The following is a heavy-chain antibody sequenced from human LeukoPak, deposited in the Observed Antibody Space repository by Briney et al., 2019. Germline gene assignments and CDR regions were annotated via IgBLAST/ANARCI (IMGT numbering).Heavy chain of an antibody. J-gene: IGHJ2*01. V-gene: IGHV3-53*01. Sequence: GGSLRLSCAASGFTFSSYSMNWVRQAPGKGLEWVSVSYSGGSSYYADSVKGRFTISRDNSKNTLYLQMNSLRAEDTAVYFCAREEHYRRYFALWGRGTLVTVSS. CDR2: SYSGGSS. CDR3: AREEHYRRYFAL. D-gene: IGHD3-16*02. CDR1: GFTFSSYS.